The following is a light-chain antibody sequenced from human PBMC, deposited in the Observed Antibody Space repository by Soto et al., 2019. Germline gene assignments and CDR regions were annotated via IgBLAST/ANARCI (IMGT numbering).Light chain of an antibody. CDR2: GAS. V-gene: IGKV3-20*01. CDR1: QSVSSNY. J-gene: IGKJ1*01. Sequence: EIVLTQSPGTLSLSPGERATLSCRASQSVSSNYLAWCQQKPGQAPRLLIYGASSRATGTLDRFSGSGSGTDFTLTISRLEPEDFAVYYCQQYGNSPWTFGQGTKVEIK. CDR3: QQYGNSPWT.